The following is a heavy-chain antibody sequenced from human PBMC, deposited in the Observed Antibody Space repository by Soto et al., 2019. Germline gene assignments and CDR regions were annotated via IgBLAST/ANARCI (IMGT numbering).Heavy chain of an antibody. Sequence: QVHLLLQSGAEVKKPGYSVKVACKASGGNPSNSAISWGRQAHGQGLEWMGGIIPVFGIISHAQNFQGRVTITADDSTSTAYMELSSLRSEDTAVYFCEGGRIVVAGSSAYYSMDVWGQGTTVTVSS. J-gene: IGHJ6*02. CDR3: EGGRIVVAGSSAYYSMDV. CDR1: GGNPSNSA. D-gene: IGHD6-19*01. V-gene: IGHV1-69*01. CDR2: IIPVFGII.